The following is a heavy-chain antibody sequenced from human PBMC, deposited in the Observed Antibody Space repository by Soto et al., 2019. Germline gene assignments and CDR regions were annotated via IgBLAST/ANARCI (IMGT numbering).Heavy chain of an antibody. Sequence: SVKFSCKASGGTFSSYAISWVRQAPGQGLEWMGGIIPIFGTANYAQKFQGRVTITADESTSTAYMELSSLRSEDTAVYYCARDPRGNSAYFDYWGQGTLVTVSS. J-gene: IGHJ4*02. V-gene: IGHV1-69*13. CDR1: GGTFSSYA. CDR3: ARDPRGNSAYFDY. CDR2: IIPIFGTA. D-gene: IGHD2-21*02.